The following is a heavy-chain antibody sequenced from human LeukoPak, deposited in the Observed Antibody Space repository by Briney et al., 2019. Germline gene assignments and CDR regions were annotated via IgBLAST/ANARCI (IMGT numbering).Heavy chain of an antibody. J-gene: IGHJ1*01. CDR1: GYTFTGYY. D-gene: IGHD3-3*01. CDR3: ARPYYDFWSGYPGAEYFQH. V-gene: IGHV1-18*04. CDR2: ISAYNGNT. Sequence: ASVKVSCKASGYTFTGYYMHWVRQAPGQGLEWMGWISAYNGNTNYAQKLQGRVTMTTDTSTSTAYMELRSLRSDDTAVYYCARPYYDFWSGYPGAEYFQHWGQGTLVTVSS.